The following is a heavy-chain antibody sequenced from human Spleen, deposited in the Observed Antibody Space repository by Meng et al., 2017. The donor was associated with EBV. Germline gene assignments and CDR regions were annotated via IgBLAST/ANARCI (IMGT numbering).Heavy chain of an antibody. V-gene: IGHV2-5*02. D-gene: IGHD3-10*01. CDR2: IYWDDDR. Sequence: QIPLKESGPSLLKPTQTVTLTCTFSGFSLSTDGVAVGWIRQPPGKALEWLAVIYWDDDRRYNPSLKSRLTITKDTSKNQVVLTMANLDPVDTATYYCAHKREKLLYYFDSWGPGTLVTVSS. J-gene: IGHJ4*02. CDR1: GFSLSTDGVA. CDR3: AHKREKLLYYFDS.